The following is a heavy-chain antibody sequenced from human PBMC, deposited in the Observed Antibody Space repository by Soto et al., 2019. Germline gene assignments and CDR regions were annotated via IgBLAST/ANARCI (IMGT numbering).Heavy chain of an antibody. Sequence: EVQLLESGGALVQPGVSLSLSCAASGFTYKNYAMGWVRQAPGNGLEWVSAISSSGYSAYYADSVKGRFTISRDNSRNTVFLQMNKLSAEDTAVYYCAKVSVVVAAKFDSWGQGTQGTVSS. CDR1: GFTYKNYA. CDR3: AKVSVVVAAKFDS. J-gene: IGHJ4*02. CDR2: ISSSGYSA. D-gene: IGHD2-21*02. V-gene: IGHV3-23*01.